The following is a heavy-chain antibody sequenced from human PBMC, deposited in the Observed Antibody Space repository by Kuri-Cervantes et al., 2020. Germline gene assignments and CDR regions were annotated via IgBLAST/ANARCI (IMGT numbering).Heavy chain of an antibody. CDR1: GFTFSDYY. CDR2: IHGDESYQ. Sequence: GGSLRLSCAASGFTFSDYYMSWIRQAPGKGLEWVAYIHGDESYQFYADSVKGRFTISRDNYRNTVYLQVNRLRAEDTAVYYCATDWTGTCDYWGQGTLVTVSS. D-gene: IGHD3/OR15-3a*01. J-gene: IGHJ4*02. CDR3: ATDWTGTCDY. V-gene: IGHV3-30*02.